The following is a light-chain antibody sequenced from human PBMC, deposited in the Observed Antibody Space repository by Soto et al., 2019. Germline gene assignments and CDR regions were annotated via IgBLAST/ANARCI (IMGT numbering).Light chain of an antibody. J-gene: IGKJ5*01. CDR3: QQRGNWHT. CDR1: QTVGDY. V-gene: IGKV3-11*01. Sequence: EIVLTQSPATLSLSPGERATLSCRASQTVGDYLAWYQQKPGQAPRLLIYDASNRAAGVPGRFRGGGSGTDFTLTISSQEPEDFAVYYCQQRGNWHTVGQGTRLEIK. CDR2: DAS.